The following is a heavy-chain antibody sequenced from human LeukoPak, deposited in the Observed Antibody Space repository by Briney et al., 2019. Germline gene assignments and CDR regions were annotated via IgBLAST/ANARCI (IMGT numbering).Heavy chain of an antibody. V-gene: IGHV4-34*01. CDR1: GGSFSGYY. CDR2: INHSGST. J-gene: IGHJ6*02. Sequence: SETLSLTCAVYGGSFSGYYWSWIRQPPGKGLEWIGEINHSGSTNYNPSLKSRVTISVDTSKNQFSLKLSSVTAADTAVYYCARGGAPMVRGVIRPYYYYGMDVWGQGTTVTVSS. CDR3: ARGGAPMVRGVIRPYYYYGMDV. D-gene: IGHD3-10*01.